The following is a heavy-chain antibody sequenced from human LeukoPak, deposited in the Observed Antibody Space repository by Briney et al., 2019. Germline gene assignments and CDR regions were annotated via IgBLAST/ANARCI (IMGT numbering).Heavy chain of an antibody. CDR2: ISSSSSYI. D-gene: IGHD1-26*01. J-gene: IGHJ4*02. Sequence: GGSLRLSCAASGFTFSSYSMNWVRQAPGQGLEWVSSISSSSSYIYHADSVKGRFTISRDNAKNSLYLQMNSLRAEDTAVYYCARDTPAFSGPADYWGQGTLVTVSS. CDR1: GFTFSSYS. CDR3: ARDTPAFSGPADY. V-gene: IGHV3-21*01.